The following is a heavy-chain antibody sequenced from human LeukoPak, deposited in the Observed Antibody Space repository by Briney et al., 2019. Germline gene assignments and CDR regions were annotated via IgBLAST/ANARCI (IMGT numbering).Heavy chain of an antibody. D-gene: IGHD5-24*01. CDR1: GYALSESS. CDR3: VSDRSDGGYAESNGYHTFDL. CDR2: FDPEYVET. J-gene: IGHJ2*01. V-gene: IGHV1-24*01. Sequence: ASVKVSCKVSGYALSESSIHWVRQTPGEGFEWMGGFDPEYVETTYAQKFRGRVTMTEDTSTDTAYMELINLRSDDTAVYYCVSDRSDGGYAESNGYHTFDLWGRGTLVTVSS.